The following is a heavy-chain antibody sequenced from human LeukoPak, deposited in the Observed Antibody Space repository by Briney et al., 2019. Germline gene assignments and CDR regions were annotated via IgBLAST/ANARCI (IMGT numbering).Heavy chain of an antibody. V-gene: IGHV1-8*03. J-gene: IGHJ5*02. D-gene: IGHD4-11*01. CDR3: ARGRHLYSLSVRFDP. Sequence: ASVKVSCKASGGTFSSYAINWVRQATGQGLEWMGWMNPNSGNTGYAQKFQGRVTITRNTSISTAYMELSSLRSEDTAVYYCARGRHLYSLSVRFDPWGQGTLVTVSS. CDR2: MNPNSGNT. CDR1: GGTFSSYA.